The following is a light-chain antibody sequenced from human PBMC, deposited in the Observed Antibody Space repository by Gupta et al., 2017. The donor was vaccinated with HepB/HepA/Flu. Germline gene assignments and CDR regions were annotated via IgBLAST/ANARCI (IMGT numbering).Light chain of an antibody. J-gene: IGLJ3*02. CDR3: QVWDRNSDRV. CDR1: NIGSRS. V-gene: IGLV3-21*03. CDR2: DDG. Sequence: SYVLTQPLSVSVAPGKTARITCGGNNIGSRSVHWYQQKPGQAPVLVVYDDGDRPSGIPERFSGSNSGNTATLTISRVEAGDEADYCCQVWDRNSDRVFGGGTKLTVL.